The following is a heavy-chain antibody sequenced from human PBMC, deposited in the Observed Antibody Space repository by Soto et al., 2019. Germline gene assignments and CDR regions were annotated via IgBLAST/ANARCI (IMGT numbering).Heavy chain of an antibody. CDR2: IYHSGST. D-gene: IGHD5-12*01. CDR1: GGSISSSNW. CDR3: ARDLEMATIIDYYYGMDV. Sequence: KTSETLSLTCAVSGGSISSSNWWSWVRQPPGKGLEWIGEIYHSGSTNYNPSLKSRVTISVDKSKNQFSLKLSSVTAADTAVYYCARDLEMATIIDYYYGMDVWGQGTTVTVSS. V-gene: IGHV4-4*02. J-gene: IGHJ6*02.